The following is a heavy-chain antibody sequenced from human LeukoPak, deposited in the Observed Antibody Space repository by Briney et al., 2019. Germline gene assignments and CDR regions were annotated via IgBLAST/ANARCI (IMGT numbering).Heavy chain of an antibody. V-gene: IGHV4-4*07. CDR1: GGSISSYY. CDR3: ARDDSSGYYHWFDP. J-gene: IGHJ5*02. CDR2: IYTSGST. Sequence: PSETLSLTCTVSGGSISSYYWSWIRQPAGKGLEWIGRIYTSGSTNYNPSLKSRVTMSVDTSKNQFSLKLSSVTAADTAVYYCARDDSSGYYHWFDPWGQGTLVTVSS. D-gene: IGHD3-22*01.